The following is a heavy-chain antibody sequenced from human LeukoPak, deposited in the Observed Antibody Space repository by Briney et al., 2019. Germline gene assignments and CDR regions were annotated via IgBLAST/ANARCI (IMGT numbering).Heavy chain of an antibody. CDR1: GGSVSSGSYY. V-gene: IGHV4-61*01. CDR3: ARGLFYYYYGMDV. CDR2: IYYSGST. D-gene: IGHD3-22*01. J-gene: IGHJ6*02. Sequence: KASETLSLTCTVSGGSVSSGSYYWSWIRQPPGKGLEWIGYIYYSGSTNYNPSLKSRVTISVDTSKNQFSLKLSSVTAADTAVYYCARGLFYYYYGMDVWGQGTTVTVSS.